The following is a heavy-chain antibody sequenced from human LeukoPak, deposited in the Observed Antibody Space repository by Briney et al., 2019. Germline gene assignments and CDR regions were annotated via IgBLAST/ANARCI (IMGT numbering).Heavy chain of an antibody. CDR2: IIPIFGTA. CDR1: GGTSSSYA. V-gene: IGHV1-69*13. Sequence: ASVKVSCKASGGTSSSYAISWVRQAPGQGLEWMGGIIPIFGTANYAQKFQGRVTITADESTSTAYMELSSLRSEDTAVYYCASGPSGYCTNGVCYYFDYWGQGTLVTVSS. CDR3: ASGPSGYCTNGVCYYFDY. J-gene: IGHJ4*02. D-gene: IGHD2-8*01.